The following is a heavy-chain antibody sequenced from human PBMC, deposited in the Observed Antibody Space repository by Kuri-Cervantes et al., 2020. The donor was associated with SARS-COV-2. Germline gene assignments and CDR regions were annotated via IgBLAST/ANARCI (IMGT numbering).Heavy chain of an antibody. CDR3: AKDLAHSGSYYNYWGFDY. CDR1: GFTFSSYA. Sequence: GSLRLYCAASGFTFSSYAMCWVRQAPVKGLEWVSAISGSGGTTYNAVSVKCRFNISRDNSKNTLYLQMNSLSAEDTAVYYCAKDLAHSGSYYNYWGFDYWGQGTLVTVSS. J-gene: IGHJ4*02. D-gene: IGHD1-26*01. CDR2: ISGSGGTT. V-gene: IGHV3-23*01.